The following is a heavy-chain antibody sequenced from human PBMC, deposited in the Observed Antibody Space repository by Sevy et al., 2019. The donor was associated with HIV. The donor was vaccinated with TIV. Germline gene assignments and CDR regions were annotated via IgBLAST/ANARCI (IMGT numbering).Heavy chain of an antibody. CDR3: ARDAELLWFGEGKHSDGMDV. CDR1: GFTFSSYA. Sequence: VGSLRLSCAASGFTFSSYAMHWVRQAPGKGLEWVAVISYDGSNKYYADSVKGRFTISGDNSKNTLYLQMNSLRAEDTAVYYCARDAELLWFGEGKHSDGMDVWGQGTTVTVSS. D-gene: IGHD3-10*01. CDR2: ISYDGSNK. V-gene: IGHV3-30*04. J-gene: IGHJ6*02.